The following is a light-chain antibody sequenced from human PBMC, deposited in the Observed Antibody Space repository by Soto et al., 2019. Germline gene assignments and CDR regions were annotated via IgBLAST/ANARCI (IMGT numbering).Light chain of an antibody. CDR2: DAS. CDR3: QHYNNWPLT. CDR1: QNIRNW. J-gene: IGKJ4*01. Sequence: DIHMTQAPSTRSASVGDSFTITFRASQNIRNWLAWYQQKPGKAPNPLIYDASSLKSGVPARFSGSGSGTEFTLTISSLQSEDFAVYYCQHYNNWPLTFGGGTKVDIK. V-gene: IGKV1-5*01.